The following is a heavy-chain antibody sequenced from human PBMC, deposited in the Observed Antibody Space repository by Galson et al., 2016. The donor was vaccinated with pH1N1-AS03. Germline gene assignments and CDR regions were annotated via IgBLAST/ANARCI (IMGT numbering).Heavy chain of an antibody. CDR3: ASDGVFDHKSAFDF. D-gene: IGHD3-9*01. CDR1: GFAFNKFW. J-gene: IGHJ3*01. Sequence: SLRLSCAASGFAFNKFWMHWVRQAPGKGLEWVSQIDTDGTSATYADSVKGRFTTSRDNAKNTLYPQMNSLRDEDTAVYYCASDGVFDHKSAFDFWGQGTMVTVSS. V-gene: IGHV3-74*03. CDR2: IDTDGTSA.